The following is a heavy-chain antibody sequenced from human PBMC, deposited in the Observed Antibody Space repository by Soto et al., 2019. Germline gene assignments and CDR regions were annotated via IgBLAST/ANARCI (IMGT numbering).Heavy chain of an antibody. J-gene: IGHJ6*02. CDR3: AREGARVRVLEWLPYYGMDV. CDR2: ISSSGSTI. D-gene: IGHD3-3*01. CDR1: GFTFSSYE. Sequence: GGSLRLSCAASGFTFSSYEMNWVRQAPGKGLEWVSYISSSGSTIYYADSVKGRFTISRDNAKNSLYLQMNSLRAEDTAVYYCAREGARVRVLEWLPYYGMDVWGQGTTVPVYS. V-gene: IGHV3-48*03.